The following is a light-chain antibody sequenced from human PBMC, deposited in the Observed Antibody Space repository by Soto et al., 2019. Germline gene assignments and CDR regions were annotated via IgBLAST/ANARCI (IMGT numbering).Light chain of an antibody. CDR1: QSVSSSY. CDR3: QQYGGSLSIT. V-gene: IGKV3-20*01. J-gene: IGKJ5*01. CDR2: GAS. Sequence: EIVLTQSPGTLSLSPGERATLSCRASQSVSSSYLAWYQQKPGQAPRLLIYGASSRATGIPDRFSGSGSGTDFPLIISRLEPEDLAVYYCQQYGGSLSITFGQGTRLEIK.